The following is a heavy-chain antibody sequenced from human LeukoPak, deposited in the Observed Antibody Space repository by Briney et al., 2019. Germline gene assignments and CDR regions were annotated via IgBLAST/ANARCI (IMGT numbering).Heavy chain of an antibody. V-gene: IGHV4-39*01. D-gene: IGHD3-10*02. J-gene: IGHJ4*02. CDR1: GGSISSRSYS. CDR2: IYYSGST. Sequence: SETLSLTCIVSGGSISSRSYSWGWIRQPPGKGLEWIGSIYYSGSTYYNPPLKSRVTISVDTSKNQFSLKLSSVTAADTAVYYCARMVFAEDHFDYWGQGTLVTVSS. CDR3: ARMVFAEDHFDY.